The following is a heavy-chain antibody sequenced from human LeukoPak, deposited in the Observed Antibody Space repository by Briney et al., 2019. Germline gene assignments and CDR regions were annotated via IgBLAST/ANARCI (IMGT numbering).Heavy chain of an antibody. CDR1: GYTFTSYY. J-gene: IGHJ4*02. CDR3: ARLAYASFDY. CDR2: INPSGGST. D-gene: IGHD4-17*01. V-gene: IGHV1-46*01. Sequence: GASVKVSCKASGYTFTSYYMHWVRQAPGQGLEWMGIINPSGGSTSYAQKFQGRVTISVDRSKNQFSLKLSSVTAADTAVYYCARLAYASFDYWGQGTLVTVSS.